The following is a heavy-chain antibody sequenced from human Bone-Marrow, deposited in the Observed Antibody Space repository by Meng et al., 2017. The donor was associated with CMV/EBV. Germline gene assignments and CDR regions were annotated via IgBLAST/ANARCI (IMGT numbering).Heavy chain of an antibody. CDR1: GGPISGSSYY. CDR3: AGHFRSFRFSSGYFDY. D-gene: IGHD3-22*01. J-gene: IGHJ4*02. Sequence: SETLSLTCTVPGGPISGSSYYWGWSRQPPGKGLEWIGSHYFSGSTYYNLSLKSRLTISADTSRNQFSLKLSSVTAAATAVYYCAGHFRSFRFSSGYFDYWGQGTLVTVSS. V-gene: IGHV4-39*01. CDR2: HYFSGST.